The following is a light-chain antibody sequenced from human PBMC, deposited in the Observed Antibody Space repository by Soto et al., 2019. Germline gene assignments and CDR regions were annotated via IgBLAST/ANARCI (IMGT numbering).Light chain of an antibody. CDR1: QSVSSN. CDR3: QQYDDWPET. Sequence: EIVMTQSPVTLSVSPGDRVTLSCRASQSVSSNVAWYYQRPGQAPRLVIYGASSRATGVAARFSGRGSGTAFTLNISSLQSEDFGVYYCQQYDDWPETFGQGTRVEI. V-gene: IGKV3-15*01. J-gene: IGKJ1*01. CDR2: GAS.